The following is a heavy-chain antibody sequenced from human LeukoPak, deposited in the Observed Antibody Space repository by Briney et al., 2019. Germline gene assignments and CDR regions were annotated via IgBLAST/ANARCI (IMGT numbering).Heavy chain of an antibody. V-gene: IGHV3-30*04. CDR2: ISYDGSNK. D-gene: IGHD3-10*01. CDR3: AKDLSVRGYYFDY. CDR1: GFTFSSYA. J-gene: IGHJ4*02. Sequence: GGSLRLSCAASGFTFSSYAMHWVRQAPGKGLEWVAVISYDGSNKYYADSVKGRFTISRDNSKNTLYLQMNSLRAEDTAVYYCAKDLSVRGYYFDYWGQGTLVTVSS.